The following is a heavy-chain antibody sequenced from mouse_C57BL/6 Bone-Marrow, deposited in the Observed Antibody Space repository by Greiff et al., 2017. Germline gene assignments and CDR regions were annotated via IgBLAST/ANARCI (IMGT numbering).Heavy chain of an antibody. D-gene: IGHD1-1*01. CDR1: GFTFSDAW. J-gene: IGHJ2*01. CDR2: IRNKANNHAT. Sequence: EVMLVESGGGLVQPGGSMKLSCAASGFTFSDAWMDWVRQSPEKGLEWVAEIRNKANNHATYYAESVKGRFTISRDDSKSSVYLQMNSLRAEDTGIYYCTGDYGSSGDYFDYWGQGTTLTVSS. V-gene: IGHV6-6*01. CDR3: TGDYGSSGDYFDY.